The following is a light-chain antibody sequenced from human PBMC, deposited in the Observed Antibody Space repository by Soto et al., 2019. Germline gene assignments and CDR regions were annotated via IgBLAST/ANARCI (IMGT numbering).Light chain of an antibody. Sequence: DIQMTQSPSTLSASVGDRVTITCRASQSISDWLAWFQLKPGKAPKLLIYDASSLESGVPSRFSGSGSGTEFTLTISSLQPDDFATYYCQQYNNYSXFGQGXXVEIK. J-gene: IGKJ1*01. CDR1: QSISDW. CDR2: DAS. CDR3: QQYNNYSX. V-gene: IGKV1-5*01.